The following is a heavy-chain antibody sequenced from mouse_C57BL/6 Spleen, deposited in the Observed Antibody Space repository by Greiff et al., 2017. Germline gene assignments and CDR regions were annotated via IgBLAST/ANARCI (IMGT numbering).Heavy chain of an antibody. J-gene: IGHJ4*01. CDR3: AVLYLDY. V-gene: IGHV1-50*01. CDR2: IDPSDSYT. CDR1: GYTFTSYW. D-gene: IGHD2-12*01. Sequence: VQLQQPGAELVKPGASVKLSCKASGYTFTSYWMQWVKQRPGQGLEWIGEIDPSDSYTNYNQKFKGKATLTVDTSSSTAYMQLSSLTSEDSAVYYCAVLYLDYWGQGTSVTVSS.